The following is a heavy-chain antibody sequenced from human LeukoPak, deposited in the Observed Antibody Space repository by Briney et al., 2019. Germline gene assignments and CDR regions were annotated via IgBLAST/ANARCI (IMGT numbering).Heavy chain of an antibody. Sequence: GESLMIFCKGAGYCITSYWIGWVRHMAGKVLGWMGIIYPGGCDTRYNPSVQGQVTNSADKFISTSYLQWGSLKASDTVMYYCARHSRVRFFDWSLKKAMYYYGMDVWGKGTMVTVSS. CDR2: IYPGGCDT. J-gene: IGHJ6*04. V-gene: IGHV5-51*01. CDR1: GYCITSYW. D-gene: IGHD3-9*01. CDR3: ARHSRVRFFDWSLKKAMYYYGMDV.